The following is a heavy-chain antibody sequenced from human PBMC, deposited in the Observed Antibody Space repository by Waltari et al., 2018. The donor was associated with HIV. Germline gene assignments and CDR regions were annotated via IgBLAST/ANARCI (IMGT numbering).Heavy chain of an antibody. Sequence: QVQLIQPQIEMRKPGTSVRLSCQASGFLLIDHYIHWVRQGPGQRLAWLAVINAADGSASSAQKFQARLTLTRDSFLGIVHLDLMSLQSEDTAVYFCARAGLGGLIQDFDIWGRGTQLIVSS. CDR2: INAADGSA. V-gene: IGHV1-46*01. CDR3: ARAGLGGLIQDFDI. D-gene: IGHD1-26*01. J-gene: IGHJ4*01. CDR1: GFLLIDHY.